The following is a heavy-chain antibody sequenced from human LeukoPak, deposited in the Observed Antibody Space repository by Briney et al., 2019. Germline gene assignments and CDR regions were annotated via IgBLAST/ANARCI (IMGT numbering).Heavy chain of an antibody. CDR1: GGSISSGGYS. D-gene: IGHD2-15*01. J-gene: IGHJ3*02. CDR3: ARHICSSSSCYDAFDI. Sequence: SETLSLTCAVSGGSISSGGYSWSWIRQPPGKGLEWIGYIYHSGSTYYNPSLKSRVTISVDRSKNQFSLKLSSVTAADTAVYYCARHICSSSSCYDAFDIWGQGTMVTVSS. CDR2: IYHSGST. V-gene: IGHV4-30-2*01.